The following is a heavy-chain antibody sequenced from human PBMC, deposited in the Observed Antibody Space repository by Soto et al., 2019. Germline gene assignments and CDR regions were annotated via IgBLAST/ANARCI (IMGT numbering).Heavy chain of an antibody. CDR2: IYHSGST. CDR1: GGSISSSHW. V-gene: IGHV4-4*02. D-gene: IGHD2-21*02. J-gene: IGHJ6*02. Sequence: PSETLSLTCAVSGGSISSSHWWGWVRQPPGKGLEWIGEIYHSGSTNYNPSLKGRITISVDKSKNQFSLNLSSVTAADTAVYYCVRDADETAIVPAPWLVWGRGTMVTVSS. CDR3: VRDADETAIVPAPWLV.